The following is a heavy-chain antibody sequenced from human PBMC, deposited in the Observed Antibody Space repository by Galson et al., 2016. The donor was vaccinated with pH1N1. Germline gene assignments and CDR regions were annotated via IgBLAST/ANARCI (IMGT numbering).Heavy chain of an antibody. CDR2: ISWNSGSI. V-gene: IGHV3-9*01. D-gene: IGHD5-18*01. Sequence: LRLSCAASGFTFDDYAMHWVRQGPGKGLEWVSGISWNSGSIAYADSVKGRFTVSRDNAKNSLYLQMNSLRAEDTALYYCAKDSGYNYGPLDYWGQGTLVTVSS. J-gene: IGHJ4*02. CDR1: GFTFDDYA. CDR3: AKDSGYNYGPLDY.